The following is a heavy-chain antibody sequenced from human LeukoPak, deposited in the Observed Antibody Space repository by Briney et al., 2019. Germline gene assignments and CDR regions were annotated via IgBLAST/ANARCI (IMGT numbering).Heavy chain of an antibody. V-gene: IGHV3-30*04. J-gene: IGHJ6*03. CDR3: ARGLREYYYMDV. CDR1: GFTFSSYA. D-gene: IGHD4-17*01. Sequence: GGTLRLSCAASGFTFSSYAMHWVRQAPGKGLEWVAVISYDGSNKYYADSVKGRFTISRDNSKNTLYLQMNSLRAEDTAVYYCARGLREYYYMDVWGKGTTVTVSS. CDR2: ISYDGSNK.